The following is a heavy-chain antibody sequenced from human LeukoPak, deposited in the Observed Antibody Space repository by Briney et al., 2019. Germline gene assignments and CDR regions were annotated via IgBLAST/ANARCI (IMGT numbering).Heavy chain of an antibody. Sequence: GGSLRLSCVASGFSFSSYVMNWVRQAPGTGLEWVSAISGNGGSTYYADSVKGRFTISRDNSKNTLSLQMNSLRAEDTAVYYCAREGRAEQPLGAFDIWGQGTMVTVSS. J-gene: IGHJ3*02. CDR1: GFSFSSYV. CDR3: AREGRAEQPLGAFDI. D-gene: IGHD1-26*01. CDR2: ISGNGGST. V-gene: IGHV3-23*01.